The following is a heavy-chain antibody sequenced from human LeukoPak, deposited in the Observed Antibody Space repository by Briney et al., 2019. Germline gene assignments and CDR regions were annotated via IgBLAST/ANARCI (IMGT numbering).Heavy chain of an antibody. J-gene: IGHJ4*02. CDR2: IYYTGST. CDR1: GGSISTYY. D-gene: IGHD3-10*01. CDR3: ARIVRFGEFQFDY. Sequence: PSETLSLTCTVSGGSISTYYWSWIRQPPGKGLEWIGYIYYTGSTNYNPSLKSRVTISVDTSKNQFSLKVNSVTAADTAVYYCARIVRFGEFQFDYWGQGTLVIVSS. V-gene: IGHV4-59*01.